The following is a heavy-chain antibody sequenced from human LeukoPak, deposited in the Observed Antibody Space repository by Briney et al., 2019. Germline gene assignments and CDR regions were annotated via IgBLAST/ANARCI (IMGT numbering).Heavy chain of an antibody. CDR3: ARTQVYCSGGSYYPRYFYYYYGMDV. J-gene: IGHJ6*02. V-gene: IGHV4-38-2*02. Sequence: SETLSLTCSVSGYSINNGYNWGWVRQPPGKGLECIGSISHIGSTYYNPSLESRVTISLDTSKNQFSLELSSVTAADTAVYYCARTQVYCSGGSYYPRYFYYYYGMDVWGQGAMVTVSS. CDR1: GYSINNGYN. CDR2: ISHIGST. D-gene: IGHD2-15*01.